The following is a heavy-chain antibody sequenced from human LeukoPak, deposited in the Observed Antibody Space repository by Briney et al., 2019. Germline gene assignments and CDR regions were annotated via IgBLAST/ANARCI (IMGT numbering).Heavy chain of an antibody. D-gene: IGHD3-16*01. Sequence: GGSLRLSCAASGFTFSSYAMSWVRQAPGKGLEWVSSISSSGSTIYYADSVKGRFTISRDNVKSSLYLQMNSLRAEDTAIYYCAKVYAGTWYDKWGQGTLVTVSS. CDR2: ISSSGSTI. V-gene: IGHV3-48*03. CDR3: AKVYAGTWYDK. J-gene: IGHJ5*02. CDR1: GFTFSSYA.